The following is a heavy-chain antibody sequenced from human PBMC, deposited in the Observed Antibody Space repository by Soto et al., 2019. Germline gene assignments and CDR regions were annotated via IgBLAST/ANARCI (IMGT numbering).Heavy chain of an antibody. CDR1: GFTFSSYL. V-gene: IGHV3-13*01. Sequence: PGGSVGLSCAASGFTFSSYLMHWVRQATGKGLEWVSAIGTAGDTYYPGAVKGRFTISRENAKNSLYLQMNSLRAGDTAVYYCARSPEYSSSPYYYGMDVWGQGTTVTVPS. D-gene: IGHD6-6*01. CDR3: ARSPEYSSSPYYYGMDV. J-gene: IGHJ6*02. CDR2: IGTAGDT.